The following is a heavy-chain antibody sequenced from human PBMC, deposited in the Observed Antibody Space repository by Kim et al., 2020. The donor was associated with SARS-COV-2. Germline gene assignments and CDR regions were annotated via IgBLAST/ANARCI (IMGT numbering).Heavy chain of an antibody. Sequence: SVKVSCKASGGTFSSYAISWVRQAPGQGLEWMGGIIPIFGTANYAQKFQGRVTITADESTSTAYMELSSLRSEDTAVYYCARDHVWGSYRPRAYYYGMDVWGQGTTVTVSS. CDR3: ARDHVWGSYRPRAYYYGMDV. J-gene: IGHJ6*02. V-gene: IGHV1-69*13. CDR2: IIPIFGTA. D-gene: IGHD3-16*02. CDR1: GGTFSSYA.